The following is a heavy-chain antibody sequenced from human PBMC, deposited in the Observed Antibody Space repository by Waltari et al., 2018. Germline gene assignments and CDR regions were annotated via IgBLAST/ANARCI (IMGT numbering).Heavy chain of an antibody. V-gene: IGHV4-59*01. CDR1: GDSIRGSH. D-gene: IGHD3-10*01. CDR3: SRATPGSSKFDY. J-gene: IGHJ4*01. Sequence: QVQLQESGPGLVKPSETLSLTCIVSGDSIRGSHWSWVRQPPGKGLGWIGDFSYTGSANYLPSLESRLTISIDTSKNQIPLKLRSVTTADTAVYYCSRATPGSSKFDYWGRGALVTVSS. CDR2: FSYTGSA.